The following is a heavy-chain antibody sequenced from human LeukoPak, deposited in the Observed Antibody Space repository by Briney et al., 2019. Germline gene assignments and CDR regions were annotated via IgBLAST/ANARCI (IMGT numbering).Heavy chain of an antibody. J-gene: IGHJ5*02. CDR1: GYTFTGYY. Sequence: ASVKVSCKASGYTFTGYYMHWVRQAPEQGLEWMGIINPSGGTTTYAQKFQGRVTMTRDTSTSTIYMELSSLRSEDTAVYYCARDGTMVRGVIMNWFDPWGQGTLVTVSS. D-gene: IGHD3-10*01. CDR3: ARDGTMVRGVIMNWFDP. V-gene: IGHV1-46*01. CDR2: INPSGGTT.